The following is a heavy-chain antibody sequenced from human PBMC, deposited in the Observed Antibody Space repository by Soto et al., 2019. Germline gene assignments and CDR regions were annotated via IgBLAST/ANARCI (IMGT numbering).Heavy chain of an antibody. J-gene: IGHJ6*02. V-gene: IGHV1-18*04. CDR1: GYTFTSYG. D-gene: IGHD3-3*01. CDR2: ISAYNGNT. Sequence: ASVKVSCKASGYTFTSYGISWVRQAPGQGLEWMGWISAYNGNTNYAQKLQGRVTMTTDTSTSTAYMELRSLRSDDTAVYYCARDKSTGGXLRFLEWSGYYYYGMDVWGQGTTVTVSS. CDR3: ARDKSTGGXLRFLEWSGYYYYGMDV.